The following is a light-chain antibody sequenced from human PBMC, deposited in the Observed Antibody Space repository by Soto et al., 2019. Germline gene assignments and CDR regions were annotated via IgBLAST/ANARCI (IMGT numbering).Light chain of an antibody. CDR2: EVS. Sequence: QSALTQPPSASGSPGQSVTISCTGSSSDVGGYNYVSWYQQHPGKAPKLMIYEVSKRPSGVPDRLSGSKSGNTASLTVSGLQAEDEADYYCSSYTGSSTPVFGGGTKLTVL. J-gene: IGLJ3*02. CDR1: SSDVGGYNY. CDR3: SSYTGSSTPV. V-gene: IGLV2-8*01.